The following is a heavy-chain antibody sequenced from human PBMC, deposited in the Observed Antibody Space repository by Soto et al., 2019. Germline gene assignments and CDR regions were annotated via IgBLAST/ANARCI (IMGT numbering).Heavy chain of an antibody. Sequence: GGSLRLSCAASGFTISTYAMTWVRQAPGKGLECVSGVTGSGGQIHYADSVKGRFTISKDNSKNTLYLQMSSLREEDMALYYCAKDAVYKDGLWLMDSWGQGTLVTVSS. CDR2: VTGSGGQI. V-gene: IGHV3-23*01. CDR3: AKDAVYKDGLWLMDS. D-gene: IGHD2-21*01. J-gene: IGHJ5*02. CDR1: GFTISTYA.